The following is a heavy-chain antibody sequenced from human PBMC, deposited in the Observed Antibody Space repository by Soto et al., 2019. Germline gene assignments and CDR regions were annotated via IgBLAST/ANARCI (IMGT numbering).Heavy chain of an antibody. CDR3: AKGIKAEDGYDDFDI. CDR1: GFTFSIYG. Sequence: LRLALAASGFTFSIYGIHGGLQCPCKGLEWVAVISYDGSNKYYADSVKGRFTISRDNSKNTLYLQMNSLRAEDTAVYYCAKGIKAEDGYDDFDIWGKGKMVNVSS. CDR2: ISYDGSNK. V-gene: IGHV3-30*18. D-gene: IGHD5-12*01. J-gene: IGHJ3*02.